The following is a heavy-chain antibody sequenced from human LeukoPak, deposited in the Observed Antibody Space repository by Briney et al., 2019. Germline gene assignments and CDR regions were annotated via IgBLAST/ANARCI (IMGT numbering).Heavy chain of an antibody. CDR2: IRYDGSNK. D-gene: IGHD5-12*01. CDR3: AKGGGYEAQYDYYYLDV. V-gene: IGHV3-30*02. CDR1: GFTFSSYG. Sequence: GGSLRLSCAASGFTFSSYGMYRVRQAPGKGLEWVAFIRYDGSNKYYADSVKGRFTVSRDNSKNTLYLQMKSLRAEDTAVYYCAKGGGYEAQYDYYYLDVWGKGTTVTISS. J-gene: IGHJ6*03.